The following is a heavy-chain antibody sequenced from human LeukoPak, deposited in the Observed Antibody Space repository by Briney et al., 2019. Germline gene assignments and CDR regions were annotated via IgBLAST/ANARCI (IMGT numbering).Heavy chain of an antibody. D-gene: IGHD3-3*01. CDR1: GYTFTGYY. V-gene: IGHV1-2*04. CDR3: AREAGGIEWLLFNNYYYYGMDV. Sequence: ASVKVSCKASGYTFTGYYMHWVRQAPGQGLEWMGWINPNSGGTNYAQKFQGWVTMTRDTSISTAYMELSRLRSDDTAVYYCAREAGGIEWLLFNNYYYYGMDVWGKGTTVTVSS. J-gene: IGHJ6*04. CDR2: INPNSGGT.